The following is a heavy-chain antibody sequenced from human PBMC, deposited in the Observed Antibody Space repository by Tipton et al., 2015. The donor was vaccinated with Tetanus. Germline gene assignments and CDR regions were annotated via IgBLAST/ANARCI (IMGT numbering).Heavy chain of an antibody. CDR2: IYYTGET. CDR1: GGSINNFY. J-gene: IGHJ5*02. D-gene: IGHD3-3*01. Sequence: TLSLTCTVSGGSINNFYWNWIRQSPGKGLEWLGNIYYTGETDYNPSLRGLATISLDKAKNHFSLRLRSVTAADTALYFCVRSHVYRLTLFGEEIPRSGRFDPWGQGTLVTVSS. V-gene: IGHV4-59*01. CDR3: VRSHVYRLTLFGEEIPRSGRFDP.